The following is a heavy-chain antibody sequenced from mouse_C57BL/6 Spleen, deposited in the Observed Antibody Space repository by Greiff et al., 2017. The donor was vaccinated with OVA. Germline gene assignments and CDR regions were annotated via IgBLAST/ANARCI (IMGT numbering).Heavy chain of an antibody. Sequence: VQLKESGPELVKPGASVKMSCKASGYTFTDYNMHWVKQSHGKSLEWIGYINPNNGGTSYNQKFKGKATLTVNKSSSTAYMELRSLTSEDSAVYYCARQTAQAAWFAYWGQGTLVTVSA. CDR2: INPNNGGT. D-gene: IGHD3-2*02. CDR3: ARQTAQAAWFAY. CDR1: GYTFTDYN. J-gene: IGHJ3*01. V-gene: IGHV1-22*01.